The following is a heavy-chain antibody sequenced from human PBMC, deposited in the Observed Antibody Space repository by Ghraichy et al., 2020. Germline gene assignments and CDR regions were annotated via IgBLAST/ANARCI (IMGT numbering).Heavy chain of an antibody. J-gene: IGHJ5*02. CDR1: GGTFSSYA. CDR2: IIPILGIA. V-gene: IGHV1-69*04. CDR3: ARGIVGATYWFGP. D-gene: IGHD1-26*01. Sequence: SVKVSCKASGGTFSSYAISWVRQAPGQGLEWMGRIIPILGIANYAQKFQGRVTITADKSTSTAYMELSSLRSEETAVYYCARGIVGATYWFGPWGQGTLVTVSS.